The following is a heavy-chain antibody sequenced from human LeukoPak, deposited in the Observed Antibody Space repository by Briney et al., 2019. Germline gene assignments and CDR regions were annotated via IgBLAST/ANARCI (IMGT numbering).Heavy chain of an antibody. CDR2: IYSGGNT. Sequence: GGSLRLSCAASGFTVSSNYMSWVRQAPGKGLEWVSVIYSGGNTYYADSVKGRFTISRDNSKNTLYLQMNSLRAEDTAVYYCARLVLGGGIQLIPSNFDYWGQGTLVTVSS. J-gene: IGHJ4*02. V-gene: IGHV3-66*02. CDR3: ARLVLGGGIQLIPSNFDY. CDR1: GFTVSSNY. D-gene: IGHD5-18*01.